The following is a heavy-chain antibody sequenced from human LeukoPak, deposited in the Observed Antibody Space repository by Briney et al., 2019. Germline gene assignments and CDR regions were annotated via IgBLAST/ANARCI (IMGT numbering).Heavy chain of an antibody. V-gene: IGHV3-30*18. D-gene: IGHD6-19*01. J-gene: IGHJ4*02. CDR2: IPSEGSNK. CDR1: GFTFSSHG. CDR3: AKSTSGWYAPPFDY. Sequence: GGSLRLSCAASGFTFSSHGMHWVRQAPGKGLEWVAVIPSEGSNKYYADSVKDRFTISRDNSKNTLYLQMNSLRVEDTAVYYCAKSTSGWYAPPFDYWGQGTLVTVSS.